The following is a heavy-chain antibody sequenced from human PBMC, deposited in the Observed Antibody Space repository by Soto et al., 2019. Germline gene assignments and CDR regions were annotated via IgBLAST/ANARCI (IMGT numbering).Heavy chain of an antibody. V-gene: IGHV3-21*01. CDR2: ISSSSSYI. CDR1: GLTFSSYS. Sequence: GGSLRLSCASSGLTFSSYSMNWVRQAPGKGLEWVSSISSSSSYIYYADSVKGRFTISRDNAKNSLYLQMNSLRAEDTAVYYCARGPDWFDPWGQGTLVTVSS. J-gene: IGHJ5*02. CDR3: ARGPDWFDP.